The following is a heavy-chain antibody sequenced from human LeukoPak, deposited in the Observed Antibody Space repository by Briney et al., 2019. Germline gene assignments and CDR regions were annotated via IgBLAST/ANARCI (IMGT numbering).Heavy chain of an antibody. Sequence: GESLSLSCAASGFMFTHHGMHWVRQAPGKGLEWVAVIWSDGSNRFYSDSVKGRFAISRDDSNDMVYLQMNGLRADDTAVYYCAIDIQSGFDYTNSLDSWSQGTLVIVSS. CDR3: AIDIQSGFDYTNSLDS. V-gene: IGHV3-33*01. D-gene: IGHD4-11*01. CDR2: IWSDGSNR. CDR1: GFMFTHHG. J-gene: IGHJ4*02.